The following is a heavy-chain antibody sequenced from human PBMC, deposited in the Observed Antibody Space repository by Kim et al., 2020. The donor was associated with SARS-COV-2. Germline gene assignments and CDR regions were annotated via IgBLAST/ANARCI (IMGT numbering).Heavy chain of an antibody. CDR3: AXPXXSGGYYGYYXGXDV. D-gene: IGHD3-10*01. J-gene: IGHJ6*01. CDR1: GYSFTSYW. Sequence: GESLKISCKGSGYSFTSYWISWVRQMPGKGLEWMGRIDPSDSYTNYSPSXQGHVTIXXXXXXXTAYLQXSSLKASDTXXXXXAXPXXSGGYYGYYXGXDVXXXGT. V-gene: IGHV5-10-1*01. CDR2: IDPSDSYT.